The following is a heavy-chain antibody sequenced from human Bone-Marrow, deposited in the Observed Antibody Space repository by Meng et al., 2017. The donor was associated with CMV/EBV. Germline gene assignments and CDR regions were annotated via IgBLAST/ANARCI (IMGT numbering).Heavy chain of an antibody. Sequence: SETLSLTCTVSAGSLSSTTYYWGWVRQPPGKGLEWIGHVHYSGSTYYNPSLKSRVTVSEDMSKNQFSLTLTSLTAADTAVYFCARVYGDYGAYFDYWGQGTLVTFSS. CDR1: AGSLSSTTYY. J-gene: IGHJ4*02. V-gene: IGHV4-39*07. CDR2: VHYSGST. D-gene: IGHD4-17*01. CDR3: ARVYGDYGAYFDY.